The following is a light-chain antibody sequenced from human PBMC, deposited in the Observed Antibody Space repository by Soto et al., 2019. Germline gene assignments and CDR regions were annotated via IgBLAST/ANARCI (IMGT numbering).Light chain of an antibody. J-gene: IGKJ1*01. CDR1: QGISSY. CDR3: QQYYSYPRT. V-gene: IGKV1-8*01. Sequence: AIRMTQSPSSLSASTGDRVTITCRASQGISSYLAWYQQKPGKAPKLLIYAASTLQSVVPSRFSGSGSWTDFTLTIRCLQSEDFATYYCQQYYSYPRTFGQGTKVEIK. CDR2: AAS.